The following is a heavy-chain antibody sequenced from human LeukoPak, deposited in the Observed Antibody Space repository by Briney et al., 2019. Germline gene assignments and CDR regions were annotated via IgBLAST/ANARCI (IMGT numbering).Heavy chain of an antibody. CDR3: ARAAVAGTRVYYYYYMDV. V-gene: IGHV1-8*01. D-gene: IGHD6-19*01. CDR2: MNPNSGNT. J-gene: IGHJ6*03. Sequence: GASVKVSCKASGYTFTSYDINWVRQATGQGLEWMGWMNPNSGNTGYAQKFQGRVTMTRNTSISTAYMEPSSLRSEDTAVYYCARAAVAGTRVYYYYYMDVWGKGTTVTVSS. CDR1: GYTFTSYD.